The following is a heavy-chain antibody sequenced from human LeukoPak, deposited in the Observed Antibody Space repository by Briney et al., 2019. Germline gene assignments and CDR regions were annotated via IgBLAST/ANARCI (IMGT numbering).Heavy chain of an antibody. J-gene: IGHJ5*02. V-gene: IGHV4-39*07. CDR3: ARDLRVLRYFVSRSLRFDP. CDR1: GGSISTSSFY. CDR2: MYYSGST. Sequence: PSETLSLTCTVSGGSISTSSFYWGWIRQPPGKGLEWIGSMYYSGSTYYNPSLKSRVTISVDTSKNQFSLKLSSVTAADTAVYYCARDLRVLRYFVSRSLRFDPWGQGTLATVSS. D-gene: IGHD3-9*01.